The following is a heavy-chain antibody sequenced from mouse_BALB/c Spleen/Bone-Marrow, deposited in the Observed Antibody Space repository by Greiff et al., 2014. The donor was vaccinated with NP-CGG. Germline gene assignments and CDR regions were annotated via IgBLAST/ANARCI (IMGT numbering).Heavy chain of an antibody. V-gene: IGHV1S29*02. J-gene: IGHJ2*01. D-gene: IGHD1-1*02. CDR2: IYPYNGGT. CDR3: TRETSWYMGD. Sequence: EVKLVESGPELVKPGASVKISCKASGYTFTDYNIHWVKQSHGKSPEWIGYIYPYNGGTGYKQKFKSKATLTVDNSSSTAYMELRRLTSEDSAVYYCTRETSWYMGDWGQGTTLTVSS. CDR1: GYTFTDYN.